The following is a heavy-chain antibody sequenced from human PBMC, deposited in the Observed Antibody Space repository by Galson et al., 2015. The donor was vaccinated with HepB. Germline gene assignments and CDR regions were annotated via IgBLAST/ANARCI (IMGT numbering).Heavy chain of an antibody. CDR2: ISSSSSTI. Sequence: SLRLSCAASGFTFSSYSMNWVRQAPGKGLEWVSYISSSSSTIYYADSVKGRFTISRDNAKNSLYLQMNSLRAEDTAVYYCARDPYYDSSGYRSHDAFDIWGQGTMVTVSS. V-gene: IGHV3-48*04. D-gene: IGHD3-22*01. CDR1: GFTFSSYS. J-gene: IGHJ3*02. CDR3: ARDPYYDSSGYRSHDAFDI.